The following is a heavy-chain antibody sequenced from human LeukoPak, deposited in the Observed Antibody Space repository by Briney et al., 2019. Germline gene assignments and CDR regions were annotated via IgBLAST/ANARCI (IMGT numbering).Heavy chain of an antibody. D-gene: IGHD6-13*01. CDR1: GGSFSGYY. CDR3: AREIAAAGPSYWYFDV. J-gene: IGHJ2*01. CDR2: INQSGST. V-gene: IGHV4-34*01. Sequence: PSETLSLTCAVYGGSFSGYYWSWIRQPPGKGLEWIGEINQSGSTNYNPSLESRVNISVDTSNNQFSLKLSSVTAADTAVYYCAREIAAAGPSYWYFDVWGRGTLLTVSS.